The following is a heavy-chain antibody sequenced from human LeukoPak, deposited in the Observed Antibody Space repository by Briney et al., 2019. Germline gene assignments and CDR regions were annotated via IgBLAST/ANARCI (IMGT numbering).Heavy chain of an antibody. CDR3: ARRRGRYSGDAFDI. CDR1: GYRFTSYW. D-gene: IGHD1-26*01. J-gene: IGHJ3*02. CDR2: IYPGGSYT. Sequence: GESLKISCKGSGYRFTSYWIGWVRQLPGKSLEWMGFIYPGGSYTRYSPSFQGQVTISADKSMSTAYLQWSSLKASDTAMYYCARRRGRYSGDAFDIWGQGTMVTVSS. V-gene: IGHV5-51*01.